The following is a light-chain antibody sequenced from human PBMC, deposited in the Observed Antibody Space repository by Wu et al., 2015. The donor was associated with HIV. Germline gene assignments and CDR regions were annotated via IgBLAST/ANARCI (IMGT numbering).Light chain of an antibody. Sequence: GETATLSCRASQSVNTFLSWYQQRPGQTPRLLIYDASNRATGIPARFSGSGSGTDFTLTISSLEPEDFAVYYCQQHSGWPHAFGGGTKVEIK. CDR3: QQHSGWPHA. CDR1: QSVNTF. V-gene: IGKV3-11*01. CDR2: DAS. J-gene: IGKJ4*01.